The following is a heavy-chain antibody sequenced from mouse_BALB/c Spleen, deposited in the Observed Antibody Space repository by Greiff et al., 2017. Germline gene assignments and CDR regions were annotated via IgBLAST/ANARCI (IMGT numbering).Heavy chain of an antibody. J-gene: IGHJ3*01. Sequence: EVQVVESGGGLVKPGGSLKLSCAASGFTFSSYAMSWVRQSPEKRLEWVAEISSGGSYTYYPDTVTGRFTISRDNAQNTLYLEMSSLRSEDTAMYYCARRGYRYDGAWFAYWGQGTLVTVSA. D-gene: IGHD2-14*01. CDR1: GFTFSSYA. CDR3: ARRGYRYDGAWFAY. CDR2: ISSGGSYT. V-gene: IGHV5-9-4*01.